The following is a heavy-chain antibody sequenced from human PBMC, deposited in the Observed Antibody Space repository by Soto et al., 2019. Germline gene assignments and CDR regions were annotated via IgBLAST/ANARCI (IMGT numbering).Heavy chain of an antibody. Sequence: GSLRLSCAASGFTFSSYWLSGGRPTPWKGLEWVANIKQDGSEKYYVDSVKGRLTISRDNAKNSLYLQMNSPRAEDTAVYYCARGPPKAIFGVNYYYYYGMDVWGQGTTVTVSS. CDR3: ARGPPKAIFGVNYYYYYGMDV. J-gene: IGHJ6*02. V-gene: IGHV3-7*05. CDR1: GFTFSSYW. D-gene: IGHD3-3*01. CDR2: IKQDGSEK.